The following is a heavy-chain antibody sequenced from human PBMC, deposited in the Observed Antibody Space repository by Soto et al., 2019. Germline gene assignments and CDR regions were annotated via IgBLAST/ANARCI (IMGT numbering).Heavy chain of an antibody. Sequence: GSLRLSCAASGFTFSSYEMNWVRQAPGKGLEWASYISSSGSTIYYADSVKGRFTISRDNAKNSLYLQMNSLRAEDTAVYYCARQSSIADPIDYWGQGTLVTVSS. CDR3: ARQSSIADPIDY. CDR1: GFTFSSYE. V-gene: IGHV3-48*03. J-gene: IGHJ4*02. D-gene: IGHD6-6*01. CDR2: ISSSGSTI.